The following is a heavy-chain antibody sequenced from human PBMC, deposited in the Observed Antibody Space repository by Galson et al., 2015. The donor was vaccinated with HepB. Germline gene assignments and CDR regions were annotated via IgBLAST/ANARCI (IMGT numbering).Heavy chain of an antibody. CDR1: GFTVSSNY. Sequence: SLRLSCAASGFTVSSNYMSWVRQAPGKGLEWVSVIYSGGSTYYADSVKGRFTISRDNSKNTLYLQMNSLRAEDTAVYYCARDGRYSSGWYLWYFDYWGQGTLVTVSS. D-gene: IGHD6-19*01. CDR3: ARDGRYSSGWYLWYFDY. V-gene: IGHV3-66*01. J-gene: IGHJ4*02. CDR2: IYSGGST.